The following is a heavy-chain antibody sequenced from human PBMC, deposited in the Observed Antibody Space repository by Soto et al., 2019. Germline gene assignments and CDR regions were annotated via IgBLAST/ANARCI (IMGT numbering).Heavy chain of an antibody. Sequence: QVQLVQSGAEVKKPGSSVKVSCKASGGTFSTSSINWLRQAPGQRPEWMGNILPILGTADYTQNVQDRVTISADKSTDTAYMELRSLFSEDTAVYYCARGHDYGGNSEAFDIWGQGTVVTVSS. J-gene: IGHJ3*02. D-gene: IGHD3-16*01. CDR3: ARGHDYGGNSEAFDI. CDR1: GGTFSTSS. V-gene: IGHV1-69*04. CDR2: ILPILGTA.